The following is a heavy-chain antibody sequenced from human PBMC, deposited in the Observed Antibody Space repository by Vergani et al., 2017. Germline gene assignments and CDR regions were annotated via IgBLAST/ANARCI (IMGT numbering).Heavy chain of an antibody. CDR3: ARGFVGSDAFDN. D-gene: IGHD3-10*01. Sequence: QVQLVESGGGVVQPGRSLRLSCAASGFTFSSYAMHWVRQAPGKGLEWVAVISYDGSNKYYADSVKGRFTFTRDNSKNTLYLQMNSLRAEDTAVYYCARGFVGSDAFDNWGQGTMVTVSS. CDR2: ISYDGSNK. V-gene: IGHV3-30-3*01. CDR1: GFTFSSYA. J-gene: IGHJ3*02.